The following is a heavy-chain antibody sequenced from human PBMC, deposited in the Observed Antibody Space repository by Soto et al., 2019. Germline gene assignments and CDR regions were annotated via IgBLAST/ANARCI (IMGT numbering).Heavy chain of an antibody. V-gene: IGHV3-7*01. CDR1: GFPFSSYW. CDR3: ARGGGYSGYDLY. Sequence: GGSLRLSCAASGFPFSSYWMSWVRQAPGKGLEWVANIKQDGSEKYYVDSVKGRFTISRDNAKNSLYLQMNSLRAEDTAVYYCARGGGYSGYDLYWGQGTLVTVSS. D-gene: IGHD5-12*01. J-gene: IGHJ4*02. CDR2: IKQDGSEK.